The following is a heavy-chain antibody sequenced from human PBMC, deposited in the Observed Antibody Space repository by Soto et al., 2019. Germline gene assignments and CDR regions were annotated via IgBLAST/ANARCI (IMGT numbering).Heavy chain of an antibody. CDR2: IYYSGSA. V-gene: IGHV4-39*07. J-gene: IGHJ4*02. Sequence: PSETLSLTCTVSGGSISSSDYYWGWIRQPPGKGLEWIGNIYYSGSASYNPSLKSRVTISVDTSKNQFSLKLSSVTAADTAVYYCARGGGRYQLLSSYYFDYWGQGTLVTVSS. CDR3: ARGGGRYQLLSSYYFDY. D-gene: IGHD2-2*01. CDR1: GGSISSSDYY.